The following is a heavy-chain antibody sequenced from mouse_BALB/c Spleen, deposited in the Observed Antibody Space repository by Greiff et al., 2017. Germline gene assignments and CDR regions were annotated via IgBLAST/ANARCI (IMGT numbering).Heavy chain of an antibody. V-gene: IGHV1-7*01. D-gene: IGHD1-1*02. CDR3: ARGGTMPLSWFAY. CDR1: GYTFTSYW. J-gene: IGHJ3*01. Sequence: VQLQQSGAELAKPGASVKMSCKASGYTFTSYWMHWVKQRPGQGLEWIGYINPSTGYTEYNQKFKDKATLTADKSSSTAYMQLSSLTSEDSAVYYCARGGTMPLSWFAYWGQGTLVTVSA. CDR2: INPSTGYT.